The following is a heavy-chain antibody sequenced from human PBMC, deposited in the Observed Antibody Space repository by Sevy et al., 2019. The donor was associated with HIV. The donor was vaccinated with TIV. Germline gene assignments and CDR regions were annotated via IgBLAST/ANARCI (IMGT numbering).Heavy chain of an antibody. CDR1: GYTFSNYW. D-gene: IGHD2-2*01. CDR3: ARYPIVVVPAAEYYFDY. Sequence: VESLKISCKGSGYTFSNYWIGWVRQMPGKGLEWMGVIYPGDSVTRYSPSFQGQVTMSADKSTSTAYLQWSSLKTSDTAIYYCARYPIVVVPAAEYYFDYWGQGTLVTVSS. CDR2: IYPGDSVT. J-gene: IGHJ4*02. V-gene: IGHV5-51*01.